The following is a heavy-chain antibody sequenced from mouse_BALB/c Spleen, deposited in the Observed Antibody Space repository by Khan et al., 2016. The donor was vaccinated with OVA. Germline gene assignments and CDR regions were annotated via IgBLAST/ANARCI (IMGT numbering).Heavy chain of an antibody. D-gene: IGHD1-1*02. CDR3: ERRGLGWDLDY. CDR2: INPSTGYT. J-gene: IGHJ2*01. V-gene: IGHV1-7*01. CDR1: GYTFINYW. Sequence: QIQLVQSGVELAKPGASVKMSCKASGYTFINYWILWVKQRPGQGLEWIGYINPSTGYTEYNQNFKDKATLTADKSSSTAYMQLSSLTSEDSAVYYGERRGLGWDLDYWGQGTTITVSS.